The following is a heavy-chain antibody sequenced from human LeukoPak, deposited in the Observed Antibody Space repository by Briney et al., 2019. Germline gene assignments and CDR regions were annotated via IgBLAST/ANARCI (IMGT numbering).Heavy chain of an antibody. Sequence: SETLSLTCTVSGGSISSYYWSWIRQPPGKGLEWIGYIYYSGSTNYNPSLKSRVTISVDTSKNQFSLKLSSVTAADTAVYYCARGNVGATRVDYYYYYMDVWGKGTTVTVSS. CDR2: IYYSGST. CDR3: ARGNVGATRVDYYYYYMDV. D-gene: IGHD1-26*01. CDR1: GGSISSYY. V-gene: IGHV4-59*12. J-gene: IGHJ6*03.